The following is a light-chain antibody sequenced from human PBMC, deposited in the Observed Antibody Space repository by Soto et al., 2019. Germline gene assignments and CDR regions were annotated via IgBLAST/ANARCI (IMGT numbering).Light chain of an antibody. CDR1: QTVSSSY. V-gene: IGKV3-20*01. Sequence: EIVLTQSPGTLSLSPGERATLSCRASQTVSSSYLAWYQQRPGQAPRLLIYSASNRATGIPDRFSGSGSGTAFTLTISRLEPEDFAVYYCQQYGTSPFTFGPGTKVDIK. J-gene: IGKJ3*01. CDR3: QQYGTSPFT. CDR2: SAS.